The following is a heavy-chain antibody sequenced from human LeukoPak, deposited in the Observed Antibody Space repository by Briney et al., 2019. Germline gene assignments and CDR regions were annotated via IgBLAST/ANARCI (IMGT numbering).Heavy chain of an antibody. CDR2: INAGNGNT. J-gene: IGHJ4*02. V-gene: IGHV1-3*01. CDR3: ARGLERRPPYDY. D-gene: IGHD1-1*01. CDR1: GYTFTSYA. Sequence: TSLKLSCKASGYTFTSYAMHWVRQAPGQRLEWRGWINAGNGNTKYSQKFQGRVTITRDTSASTAYMELSSLRSEDTAVYYCARGLERRPPYDYWGQGTLVTVSS.